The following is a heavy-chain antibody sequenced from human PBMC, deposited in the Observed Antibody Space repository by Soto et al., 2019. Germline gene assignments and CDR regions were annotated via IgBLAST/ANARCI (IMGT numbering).Heavy chain of an antibody. CDR2: IYYSGTT. CDR1: GGSISSSSYY. J-gene: IGHJ4*02. V-gene: IGHV4-39*01. CDR3: VKGEYYYDSSGYYPFDY. Sequence: SETLSLTCTVSGGSISSSSYYWAWVRQPPGKGLEWIGSIYYSGTTYYNPSLKSRVTISEDTSKNTQYLQMSSLRADDTAVYYCVKGEYYYDSSGYYPFDYWGQGTLVTVSS. D-gene: IGHD3-22*01.